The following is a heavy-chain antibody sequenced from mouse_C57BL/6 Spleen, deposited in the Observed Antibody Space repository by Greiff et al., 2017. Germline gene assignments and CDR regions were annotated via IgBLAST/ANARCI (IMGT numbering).Heavy chain of an antibody. CDR2: IYPGGGNT. CDR3: ARKGYSGSSHYFGY. Sequence: QVQLQQSGAELVRPGASVKLSCTASGYTFTDYYINWVKQRPGQGLEWIARIYPGGGNTYYTEKFKGKATLTADKSSSTAYMQLSSLTSEDTAVYFCARKGYSGSSHYFGYWGQGTTLTVSA. V-gene: IGHV1-76*01. J-gene: IGHJ2*01. CDR1: GYTFTDYY. D-gene: IGHD1-1*01.